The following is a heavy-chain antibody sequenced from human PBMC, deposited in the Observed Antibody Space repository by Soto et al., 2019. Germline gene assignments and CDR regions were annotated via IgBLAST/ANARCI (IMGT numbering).Heavy chain of an antibody. V-gene: IGHV4-34*01. CDR3: ARHGLSSGWYDPRTFLDY. Sequence: SETLSLTCAVYGGSFSGYYWSWIRQPPGKGLEWIGDINHSGSTNYNPSLKSRVTISVDTSKNQFSLKLSSVTAADTAVYYCARHGLSSGWYDPRTFLDYWGQGTLVTVSS. D-gene: IGHD6-19*01. CDR1: GGSFSGYY. CDR2: INHSGST. J-gene: IGHJ4*02.